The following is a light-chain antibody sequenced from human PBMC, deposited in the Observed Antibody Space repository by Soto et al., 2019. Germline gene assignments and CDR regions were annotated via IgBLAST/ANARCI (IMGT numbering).Light chain of an antibody. CDR1: SSNIGSNT. J-gene: IGLJ2*01. CDR3: AAWDDSLSGVV. CDR2: NND. Sequence: QSVLTQPPSASATPGQRVTISCSGSSSNIGSNTANWYQQLPGTAPKLLIYNNDYRPSGVPDRFSGSKSGTSASLAISGLQSEDEADYYCAAWDDSLSGVVFGGGTKLTV. V-gene: IGLV1-44*01.